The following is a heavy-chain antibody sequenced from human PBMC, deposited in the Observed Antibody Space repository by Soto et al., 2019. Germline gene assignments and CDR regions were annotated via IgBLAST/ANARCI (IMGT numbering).Heavy chain of an antibody. V-gene: IGHV3-7*04. J-gene: IGHJ4*02. CDR1: GFSFRSDW. CDR3: SGGVGDAI. CDR2: TNQDGSEK. D-gene: IGHD1-26*01. Sequence: EDQLVESGGGLVHPGGSLRLTCAVSGFSFRSDWMNWVRQAPGKGLEWVAHTNQDGSEKYYLDSVKGRFTIFRDNAKISLYLQMNSLRVEDTAVYYCSGGVGDAIWGQGTLVTVSS.